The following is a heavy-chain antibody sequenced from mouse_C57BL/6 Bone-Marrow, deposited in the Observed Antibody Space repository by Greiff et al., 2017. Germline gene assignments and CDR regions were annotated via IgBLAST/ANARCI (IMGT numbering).Heavy chain of an antibody. D-gene: IGHD2-12*01. V-gene: IGHV1-64*01. CDR2: IHPNSGST. CDR1: GYTFTSYW. CDR3: ARYRRWYFDV. J-gene: IGHJ1*03. Sequence: QVQLQQPGAELVKPGASVKLSCKASGYTFTSYWMHWVKQRPGQGLEWIGMIHPNSGSTNYNEKFKSKATLTVDKSSSTAYMQRSSLTSEDSAVYYCARYRRWYFDVWGTGTTVTVSS.